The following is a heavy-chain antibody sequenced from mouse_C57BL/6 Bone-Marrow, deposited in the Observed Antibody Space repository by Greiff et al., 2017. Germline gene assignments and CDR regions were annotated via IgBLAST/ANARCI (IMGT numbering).Heavy chain of an antibody. V-gene: IGHV1-22*01. Sequence: EVQLQQSGPELVKPGASVKMSCKASGYKFTDYNMHWVKQSHGKSLEWIGYINPNNGGTSYNQKFKGKATLTVNKSSSTAYMELRSLTSEDAAVYYCSRRYYGRRLGSIDYWGQGALGTVS. CDR2: INPNNGGT. CDR1: GYKFTDYN. CDR3: SRRYYGRRLGSIDY. J-gene: IGHJ4*01. D-gene: IGHD1-1*02.